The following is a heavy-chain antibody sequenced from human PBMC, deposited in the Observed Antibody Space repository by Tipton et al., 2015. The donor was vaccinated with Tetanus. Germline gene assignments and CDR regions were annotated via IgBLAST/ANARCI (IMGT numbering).Heavy chain of an antibody. V-gene: IGHV4-59*01. Sequence: TLSLTCTVSGDSISSYYWSWIRQPPGKGLEWIGYIYYSGSTNYNPSLKSRVTISVDTSKNQFSLKLSSVTAADTAVYYCAGDSYDNVWGRDRLLESWGQGMLVTVSS. CDR3: AGDSYDNVWGRDRLLES. J-gene: IGHJ4*02. D-gene: IGHD3-16*01. CDR1: GDSISSYY. CDR2: IYYSGST.